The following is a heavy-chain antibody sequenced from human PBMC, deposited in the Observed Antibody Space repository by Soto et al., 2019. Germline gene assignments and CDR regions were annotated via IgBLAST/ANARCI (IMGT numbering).Heavy chain of an antibody. Sequence: QVQLVQSGAEVKKPGASVKVSCKASGYTFTSYAMHWVRQAHGQRLEWMGWINAGNGNTKYSQKFQGRVTITRDTSASTAYMELSSLRSEDTAVYYCERVGVVVAATHNWFDPWGQGTLVTVSS. CDR1: GYTFTSYA. CDR3: ERVGVVVAATHNWFDP. D-gene: IGHD2-15*01. V-gene: IGHV1-3*01. J-gene: IGHJ5*02. CDR2: INAGNGNT.